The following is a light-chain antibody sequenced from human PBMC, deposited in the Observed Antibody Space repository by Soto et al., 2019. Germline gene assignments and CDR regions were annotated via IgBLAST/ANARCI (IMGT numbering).Light chain of an antibody. CDR2: AAS. CDR3: QQSYSVPYT. J-gene: IGKJ2*01. Sequence: DIPMTQSPSSLSASVGDRVTITCRARQSITTYLNWSQLNPGKAPKLLIHAASSLQSGVPSRFSGSGSGTDFTLTISSLQPEDFATYYCQQSYSVPYTFGRGTKLEIK. CDR1: QSITTY. V-gene: IGKV1-39*01.